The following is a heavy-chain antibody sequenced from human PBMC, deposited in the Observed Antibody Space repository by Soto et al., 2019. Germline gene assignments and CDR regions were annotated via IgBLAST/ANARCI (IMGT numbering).Heavy chain of an antibody. V-gene: IGHV3-23*01. D-gene: IGHD2-2*01. Sequence: GGSLRLSCAASGFTFSSYAMSWVRQAPGKGLEWVSAISGSGGSTYYADSVKGRFTISRDNSKNTLFLQMNSLRAEDTAVYYCAKCPSDIVVVPARHFYAFDIWGQGTMVTVSS. CDR1: GFTFSSYA. J-gene: IGHJ3*02. CDR3: AKCPSDIVVVPARHFYAFDI. CDR2: ISGSGGST.